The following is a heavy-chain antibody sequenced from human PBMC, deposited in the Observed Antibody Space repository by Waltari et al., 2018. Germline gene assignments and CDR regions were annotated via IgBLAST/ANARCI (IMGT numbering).Heavy chain of an antibody. J-gene: IGHJ5*02. CDR2: IIPIFGTA. D-gene: IGHD3-3*01. CDR3: ARAQRITIFGVVIDPHGSYWFDP. Sequence: QVQLVQSGAEVKKPGSSVKVSCKASGGTFSSYAISWVRQAPGQGLEWMGGIIPIFGTANYAQKFQGRVTITADESTSTAYMELSSLRSEDTAVYYCARAQRITIFGVVIDPHGSYWFDPWGQGTLVTVSS. CDR1: GGTFSSYA. V-gene: IGHV1-69*01.